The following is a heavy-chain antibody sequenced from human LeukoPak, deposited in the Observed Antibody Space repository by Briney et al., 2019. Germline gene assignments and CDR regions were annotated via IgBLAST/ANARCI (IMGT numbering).Heavy chain of an antibody. CDR2: DSYDGGSK. Sequence: QSGGSLTLSCAASGFTFSSYGMHWVRQAPGKGLEWVALDSYDGGSKYYADSVKGRTTISRDNSKNTLHLQMNSLRTEDTAVYYCARVKGGIASAGNYFDYWGQGTLVTVSS. CDR1: GFTFSSYG. J-gene: IGHJ4*02. D-gene: IGHD6-13*01. CDR3: ARVKGGIASAGNYFDY. V-gene: IGHV3-30*03.